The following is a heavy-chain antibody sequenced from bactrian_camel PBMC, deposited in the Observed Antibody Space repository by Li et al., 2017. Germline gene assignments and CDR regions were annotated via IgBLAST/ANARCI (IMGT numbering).Heavy chain of an antibody. CDR1: GYTVGDGC. V-gene: IGHV3S6*01. CDR2: IYTDRSVT. J-gene: IGHJ6*01. D-gene: IGHD2*01. Sequence: HVQLVESGGGSVQPGGSLRLSCRVSGYTVGDGCMGWVRQVPGKGREGVASIYTDRSVTYYADSVKGRFTISQDNAKNTIFLQMNNLKPEDTAMYYCAARGPYCYTKLSVRDFTYWGQGTQVTVS. CDR3: AARGPYCYTKLSVRDFTY.